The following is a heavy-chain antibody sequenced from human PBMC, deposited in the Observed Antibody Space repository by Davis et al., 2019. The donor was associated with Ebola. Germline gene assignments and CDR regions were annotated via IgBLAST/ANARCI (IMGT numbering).Heavy chain of an antibody. Sequence: PSETLSLTCIVSGGSISSGDYYWNWIRQQPGKGLEWIGYISYSGSTYYNPSFKSRVTISVGTSKNQFSLKLNSVTAADTAVYYCSRQVLHRGAAGLYYYFGMDVWGQGTTVTVSS. J-gene: IGHJ6*02. V-gene: IGHV4-31*03. CDR3: SRQVLHRGAAGLYYYFGMDV. CDR1: GGSISSGDYY. CDR2: ISYSGST. D-gene: IGHD2-15*01.